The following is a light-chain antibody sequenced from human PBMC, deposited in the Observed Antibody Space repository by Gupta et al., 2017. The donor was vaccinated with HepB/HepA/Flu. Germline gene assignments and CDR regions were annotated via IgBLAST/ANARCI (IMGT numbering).Light chain of an antibody. J-gene: IGLJ3*02. V-gene: IGLV1-44*01. Sequence: VLPQPPSAPGSRLGRVTIACSGSNSNIGDNDVNWYQHLPGTAPRLLIYHIQQRPSGVPDRFSGSKSGTSATLAISGLQAEDEAEYYCSAWDDSLKGLVLGGGTKLTVL. CDR1: NSNIGDND. CDR2: HIQ. CDR3: SAWDDSLKGLV.